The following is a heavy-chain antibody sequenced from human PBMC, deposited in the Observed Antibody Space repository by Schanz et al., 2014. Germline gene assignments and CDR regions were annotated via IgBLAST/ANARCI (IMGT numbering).Heavy chain of an antibody. D-gene: IGHD5-12*01. CDR3: ARDGGRDGYNLAFDV. V-gene: IGHV3-23*04. CDR2: MYINSGST. J-gene: IGHJ3*01. CDR1: GFTFGTFW. Sequence: EVQVVESGGGLVQPGGSLRLSCAASGFTFGTFWMSWVRQAPGKGLEWISSMYINSGSTQYADSVKGRFIISRDSSKNTLFLQMNSLRAEDTAVYFCARDGGRDGYNLAFDVWGQGTLVTVSS.